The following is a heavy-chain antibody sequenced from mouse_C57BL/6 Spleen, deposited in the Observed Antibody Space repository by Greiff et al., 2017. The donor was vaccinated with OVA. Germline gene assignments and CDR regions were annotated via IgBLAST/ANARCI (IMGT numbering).Heavy chain of an antibody. J-gene: IGHJ3*01. CDR2: IDPENGDT. CDR3: TDGPFAY. V-gene: IGHV14-4*01. D-gene: IGHD2-3*01. Sequence: DVHLVESGAELVRPGASVKLSCTASGFNIKDDYMHWVKQRPEQGLEWIGWIDPENGDTEYASKFQGKATITADTSSNTAYLQLSSLTSEDTAVYYCTDGPFAYWGQGTLVTVSA. CDR1: GFNIKDDY.